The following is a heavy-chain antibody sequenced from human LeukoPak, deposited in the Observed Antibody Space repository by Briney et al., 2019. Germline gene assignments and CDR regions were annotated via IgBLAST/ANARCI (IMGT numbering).Heavy chain of an antibody. J-gene: IGHJ5*02. Sequence: PSGGSLRLSCAASGFTFNDYDMSWVRQVPGKGLVWVSGITFNGDKTGYADSVKGRFAISRDNTKNSLYLQMSSLRAEDTALYYCARDPFCSSAAGCNFEDWFDPWGPGTLVTVSS. CDR1: GFTFNDYD. CDR3: ARDPFCSSAAGCNFEDWFDP. V-gene: IGHV3-20*04. D-gene: IGHD2-2*01. CDR2: ITFNGDKT.